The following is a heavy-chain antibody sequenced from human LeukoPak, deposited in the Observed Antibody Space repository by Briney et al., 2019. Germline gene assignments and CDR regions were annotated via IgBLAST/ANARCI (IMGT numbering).Heavy chain of an antibody. D-gene: IGHD2-2*01. CDR1: GFTFNTYS. CDR3: ARDREGDVLDNIELLPAAGLDY. CDR2: ISYDGSIA. Sequence: PGGSLRLSCAASGFTFNTYSMHWVRQAPGKGLEWVALISYDGSIAYYVDSVRGRFTISRDNSKNTLYLQMNSLRADDTAVYFCARDREGDVLDNIELLPAAGLDYWGQGTLVTVSS. J-gene: IGHJ4*02. V-gene: IGHV3-30*04.